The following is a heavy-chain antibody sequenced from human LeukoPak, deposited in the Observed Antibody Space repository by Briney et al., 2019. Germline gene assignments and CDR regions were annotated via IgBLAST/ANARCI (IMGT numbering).Heavy chain of an antibody. CDR1: GFTFSSYS. Sequence: PGGSLRLSCAASGFTFSSYSMNWVRQAPGKGLEWVSYISSSSSSKYYADSVKGRFTSSRDNAKNSLYLQMNSLRAEDTAVYYCARDKYYYDSSGGGYYFDYWGQGTLVTVSS. J-gene: IGHJ4*02. CDR2: ISSSSSSK. D-gene: IGHD3-22*01. V-gene: IGHV3-48*01. CDR3: ARDKYYYDSSGGGYYFDY.